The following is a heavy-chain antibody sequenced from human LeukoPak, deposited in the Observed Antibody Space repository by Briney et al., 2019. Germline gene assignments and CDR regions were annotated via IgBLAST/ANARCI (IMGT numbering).Heavy chain of an antibody. CDR3: TIEVSGSLYFDY. V-gene: IGHV3-74*01. CDR1: GFTFRSYW. Sequence: GGSLRLSCAASGFTFRSYWMHWVRQAPGKGLVWVSRINIDGSSGSYTDSVEGRFTISRDNAKNTVYLQMNSLRAEDTAVYYCTIEVSGSLYFDYWGQGTLVTVSS. J-gene: IGHJ4*02. CDR2: INIDGSSG. D-gene: IGHD1-26*01.